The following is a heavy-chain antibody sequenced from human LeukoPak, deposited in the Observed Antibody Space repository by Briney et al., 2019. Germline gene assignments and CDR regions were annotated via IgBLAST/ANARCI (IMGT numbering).Heavy chain of an antibody. CDR1: GGSISSYY. J-gene: IGHJ3*02. D-gene: IGHD3-22*01. V-gene: IGHV4-4*07. CDR2: IYTSGST. Sequence: SETLSLTCTVSGGSISSYYWSWIRQPAGKGLEWIGRIYTSGSTNCNPSLKSRVTMSVDTSKNQFSLKLSSVTAADTAVYYCARVQSDSSGYRSAFDIWGQGTMVTVSS. CDR3: ARVQSDSSGYRSAFDI.